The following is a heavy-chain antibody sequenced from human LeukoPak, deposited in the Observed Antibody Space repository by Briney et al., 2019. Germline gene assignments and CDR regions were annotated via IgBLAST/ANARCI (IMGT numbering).Heavy chain of an antibody. V-gene: IGHV3-30*02. CDR3: AKDVYYCSSGSCPTYYYYMDV. CDR1: GFTFNKYG. Sequence: PGGPLRLSCAASGFTFNKYGMPWVRQAPGKELEWVAFIRYDGSKKYYADSVEGRFTISRDDSKNTLYLQMNSLRAEDTAVYYCAKDVYYCSSGSCPTYYYYMDVWGKGTTVTVSS. CDR2: IRYDGSKK. D-gene: IGHD2-15*01. J-gene: IGHJ6*03.